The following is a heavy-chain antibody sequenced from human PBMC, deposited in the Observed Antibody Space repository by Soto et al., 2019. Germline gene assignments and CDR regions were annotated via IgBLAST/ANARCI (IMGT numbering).Heavy chain of an antibody. Sequence: SVKVSCKASGGTLSDYAFSWVRQAPGQGLEWMGGIIPIFGSANYAQKLQGRVTITTDASTSTAYMELRSLRSDDTAVYYCARLVAVAGNDYWGQGTLVTVSS. V-gene: IGHV1-69*05. CDR2: IIPIFGSA. J-gene: IGHJ4*02. CDR1: GGTLSDYA. CDR3: ARLVAVAGNDY. D-gene: IGHD6-19*01.